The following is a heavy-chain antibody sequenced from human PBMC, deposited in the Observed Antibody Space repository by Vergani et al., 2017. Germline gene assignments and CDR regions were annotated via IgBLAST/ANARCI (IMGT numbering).Heavy chain of an antibody. J-gene: IGHJ6*02. V-gene: IGHV1-69*01. CDR1: GYTFTSYY. CDR3: ARDPREPYGMDV. Sequence: QVQLVQSGAEVKKPGASVKVSCKASGYTFTSYYMHWVRQAPGQGLEWMGGIIPIFGTANYAQKFQGRVTITADESTSTAYMELSSLRSEDTAVYYCARDPREPYGMDVWGQGTTVTVSS. D-gene: IGHD1-14*01. CDR2: IIPIFGTA.